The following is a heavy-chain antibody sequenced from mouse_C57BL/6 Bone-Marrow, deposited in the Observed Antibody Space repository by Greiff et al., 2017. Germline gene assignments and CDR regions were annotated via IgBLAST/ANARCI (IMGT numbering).Heavy chain of an antibody. V-gene: IGHV14-4*01. D-gene: IGHD1-1*01. CDR3: TPITTVVGGYCDV. CDR1: GFNIKDDY. CDR2: IDPENGDT. Sequence: VQLQQSGAELVRPGASVKLSCTASGFNIKDDYMHWVKQRPEQGLVWIGWIDPENGDTEYASKFQGKATITADTSSNTAYLQLSSLTSEDTAVYYCTPITTVVGGYCDVCGTGTTVTVSS. J-gene: IGHJ1*03.